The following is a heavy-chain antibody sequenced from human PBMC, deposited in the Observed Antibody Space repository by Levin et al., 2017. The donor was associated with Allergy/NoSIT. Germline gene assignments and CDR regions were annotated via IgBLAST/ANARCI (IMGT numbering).Heavy chain of an antibody. CDR1: GFTFSGSA. Sequence: GGSLRLSCAASGFTFSGSAMHWVRQASGKGLEWVGRIRSKANSYATAYAASVKGRFTISRDDSKNTAYLQMNSLKTEDTAVYYCTSPRDAGCSGGSCYGVDYWGQGTLVTVSS. V-gene: IGHV3-73*01. J-gene: IGHJ4*02. CDR3: TSPRDAGCSGGSCYGVDY. CDR2: IRSKANSYAT. D-gene: IGHD2-15*01.